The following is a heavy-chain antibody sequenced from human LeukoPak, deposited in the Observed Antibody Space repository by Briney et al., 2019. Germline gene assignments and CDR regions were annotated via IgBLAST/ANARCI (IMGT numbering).Heavy chain of an antibody. J-gene: IGHJ3*02. D-gene: IGHD3-22*01. CDR3: ARDGDYYDSRGDAFDI. Sequence: PGRSLRFSCAASGFTFRNYGMHWVRQAAGKGLEWVAGIWYDGSNKNYADSVKGRSTISRDNSKNTLYLQMNSLRAEDTAVYYCARDGDYYDSRGDAFDIWGQGAMVTVAS. CDR1: GFTFRNYG. V-gene: IGHV3-33*01. CDR2: IWYDGSNK.